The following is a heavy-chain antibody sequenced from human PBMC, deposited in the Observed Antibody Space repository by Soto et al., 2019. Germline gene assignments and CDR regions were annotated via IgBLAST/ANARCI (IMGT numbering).Heavy chain of an antibody. Sequence: SETLSLTCTVSGGSISSGGYYWSWIRQHPGKGLEWIGYIYHSGSTYYNPSLKSRVTISVDTSKNQFSLKLSSVTAADTAVYYCARGKRDYYDSSGYYFDYWGQGTLVTVSS. V-gene: IGHV4-31*03. J-gene: IGHJ4*02. D-gene: IGHD3-22*01. CDR1: GGSISSGGYY. CDR2: IYHSGST. CDR3: ARGKRDYYDSSGYYFDY.